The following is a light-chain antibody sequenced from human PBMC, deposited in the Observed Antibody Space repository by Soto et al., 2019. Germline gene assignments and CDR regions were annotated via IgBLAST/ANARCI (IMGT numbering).Light chain of an antibody. V-gene: IGKV3-15*01. CDR2: DAS. CDR3: QQYHNWPIT. J-gene: IGKJ1*01. Sequence: EIVLTQSPAILSVSPGERATLSCRASQSISRSLAWYQQKPGQAPRLLISDASTRATGIPARFSGSGSGTEFTLTISSLQSEDFAVYYCQQYHNWPITFGQGTKVDIK. CDR1: QSISRS.